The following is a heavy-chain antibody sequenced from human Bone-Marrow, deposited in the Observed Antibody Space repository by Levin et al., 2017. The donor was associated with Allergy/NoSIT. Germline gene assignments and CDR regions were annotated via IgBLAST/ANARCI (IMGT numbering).Heavy chain of an antibody. CDR2: ITSGTGAGL. CDR3: ARGTYGRFDD. V-gene: IGHV3-23*01. Sequence: GESLKISCAASGFTFSRYAMSWFRQTPGKGLEWVSHITSGTGAGLYYAHSVRGRFTISRDNSKSTLYLQMNSLRADDAALYYCARGTYGRFDDWGQGTLVTVSS. CDR1: GFTFSRYA. D-gene: IGHD1-26*01. J-gene: IGHJ4*02.